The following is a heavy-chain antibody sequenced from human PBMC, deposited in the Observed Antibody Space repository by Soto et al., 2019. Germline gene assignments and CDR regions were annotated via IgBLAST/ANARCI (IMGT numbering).Heavy chain of an antibody. CDR2: IIPIFGTA. Sequence: QVQLVQSGAEVKKPGSSVKVSCKASGGTFSNYAISWVRQAPGQGPEWMGGIIPIFGTANYAQRFQGRVTITADRSTSTAYMEVRSLTFEDPAVYYCARGWETVGATTPFAYWGQGTLVSVSS. V-gene: IGHV1-69*06. D-gene: IGHD1-26*01. CDR1: GGTFSNYA. CDR3: ARGWETVGATTPFAY. J-gene: IGHJ4*02.